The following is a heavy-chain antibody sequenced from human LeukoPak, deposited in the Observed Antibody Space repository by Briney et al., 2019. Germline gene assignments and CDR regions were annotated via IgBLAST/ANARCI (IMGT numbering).Heavy chain of an antibody. CDR2: INPSGGST. Sequence: ASVKVSCKASGYTFTSYYMHWVRQAPGQGLEWMGIINPSGGSTSYAQKFQGRVTMTRDTSTSTVCMELSSLRSEDTAVYYCARDSGFQPPTYYYDSSGSDYWGQGTLVTVSS. J-gene: IGHJ4*02. CDR3: ARDSGFQPPTYYYDSSGSDY. D-gene: IGHD3-22*01. V-gene: IGHV1-46*01. CDR1: GYTFTSYY.